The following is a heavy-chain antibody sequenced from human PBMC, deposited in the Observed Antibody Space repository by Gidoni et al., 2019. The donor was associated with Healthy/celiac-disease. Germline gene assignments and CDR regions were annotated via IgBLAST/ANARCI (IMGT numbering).Heavy chain of an antibody. CDR1: GFTFSSFA. Sequence: EVQLLESGGGLVQPGGSLRLFCAASGFTFSSFAMSWVRQASGKGLEWVSAISGSGGSTYYADSVKGRFTISRDNSKNTLYLQMNSLRAEDTAVYYCAKPPYYYGSGRRSAFDIWGQGTMVTVSS. J-gene: IGHJ3*02. CDR3: AKPPYYYGSGRRSAFDI. V-gene: IGHV3-23*01. D-gene: IGHD3-10*01. CDR2: ISGSGGST.